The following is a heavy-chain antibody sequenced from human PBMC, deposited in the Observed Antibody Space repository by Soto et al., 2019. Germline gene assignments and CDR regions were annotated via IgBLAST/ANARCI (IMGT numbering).Heavy chain of an antibody. CDR2: FNPSGGST. CDR3: AREPRRGVVTGRGGGY. Sequence: QVQLVQSGAEVKKPGASVKVSCKASGYTFTSYYMHWVRQAPGQGLEWMAIFNPSGGSTNYAQKFQGRVTMTSDTSTSTVYMELSSLRSEATATYCCAREPRRGVVTGRGGGYWGQGTLVTVSS. J-gene: IGHJ4*02. D-gene: IGHD2-21*02. V-gene: IGHV1-46*01. CDR1: GYTFTSYY.